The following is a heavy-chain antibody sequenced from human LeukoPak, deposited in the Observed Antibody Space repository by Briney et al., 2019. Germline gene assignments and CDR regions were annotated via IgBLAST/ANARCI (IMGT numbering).Heavy chain of an antibody. CDR1: GFSFISYG. Sequence: PGGSLRLSCAASGFSFISYGMHWVRQAPGKGLEWVGVISDDGRRKDYADSVKGRSTISRDNSKDTLYLQMNSLRAEDTAVCYCAKRPSDYGDYVSYFDYWGQGTLVTVSS. D-gene: IGHD4-17*01. CDR3: AKRPSDYGDYVSYFDY. V-gene: IGHV3-30*18. J-gene: IGHJ4*02. CDR2: ISDDGRRK.